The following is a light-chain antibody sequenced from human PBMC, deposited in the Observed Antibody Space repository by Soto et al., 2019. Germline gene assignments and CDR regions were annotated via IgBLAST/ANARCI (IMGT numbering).Light chain of an antibody. Sequence: QSVLTQPPSASGTPGQRVTISCSGSSSNIGSNTVNWYQQLPGTAPKHLIFSNNQRPSGVPDRFSGSKSGTSASLAISGLQPEDEADYYCVAWDDSLSWVFGGGTKVTVL. J-gene: IGLJ3*02. CDR1: SSNIGSNT. V-gene: IGLV1-44*01. CDR2: SNN. CDR3: VAWDDSLSWV.